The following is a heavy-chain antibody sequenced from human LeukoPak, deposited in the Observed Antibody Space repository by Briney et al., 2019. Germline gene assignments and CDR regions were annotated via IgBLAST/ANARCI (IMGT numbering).Heavy chain of an antibody. V-gene: IGHV3-21*01. D-gene: IGHD1-1*01. CDR1: GFTVSSNY. CDR3: ARDHRYGGLFDY. CDR2: ISSSSSYI. J-gene: IGHJ4*02. Sequence: GGSLRLSCAASGFTVSSNYMSWVRQAPGKGLEWVSSISSSSSYIYYADSVKGRFTISRDNAKNSLYLQMNSLRDEDTAVYYCARDHRYGGLFDYWGQGTLVTVSS.